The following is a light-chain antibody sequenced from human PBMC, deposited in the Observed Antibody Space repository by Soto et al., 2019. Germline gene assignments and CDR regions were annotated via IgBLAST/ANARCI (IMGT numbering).Light chain of an antibody. CDR2: EVS. CDR3: TSYAGSNNRGV. J-gene: IGLJ1*01. CDR1: SSDVGGYNY. V-gene: IGLV2-8*01. Sequence: LTQPPSASGSPGQSVTISCTGTSSDVGGYNYISWYQHHPGKAPKLMIYEVSQRPSGVPDRFSGSKSGNTASLTVSGLQAEDEADYYCTSYAGSNNRGVFGSGTKVTVL.